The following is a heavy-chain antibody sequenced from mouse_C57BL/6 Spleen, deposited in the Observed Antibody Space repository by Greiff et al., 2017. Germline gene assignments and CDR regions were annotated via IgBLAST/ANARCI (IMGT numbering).Heavy chain of an antibody. D-gene: IGHD2-5*01. J-gene: IGHJ2*01. CDR1: GYSITSGYY. Sequence: EVQLQQSGPGLVKPSQSLSLTCSVTGYSITSGYYWNWIRQFPGNKLEWMGYISSDGSNNYNPSLKNRITIPRDTSKNPFFLKLNSVTAEDTATYYCARNSNYPDYWGQGTTLTVSS. CDR2: ISSDGSN. CDR3: ARNSNYPDY. V-gene: IGHV3-6*01.